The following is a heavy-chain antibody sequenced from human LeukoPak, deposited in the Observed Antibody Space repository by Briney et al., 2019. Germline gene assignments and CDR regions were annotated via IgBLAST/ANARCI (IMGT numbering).Heavy chain of an antibody. CDR1: GFTFSYYS. V-gene: IGHV3-48*01. D-gene: IGHD4-17*01. CDR2: ISSRTSTT. J-gene: IGHJ6*02. Sequence: GGSLRLSCAASGFTFSYYSMSWVRQAPGKGLEWLSYISSRTSTTFYADSVKGRFTISRDNAKNSLYLQMNNLRVEDTAVYYCARDQDHGRDGMDVWGQGTTVTVPS. CDR3: ARDQDHGRDGMDV.